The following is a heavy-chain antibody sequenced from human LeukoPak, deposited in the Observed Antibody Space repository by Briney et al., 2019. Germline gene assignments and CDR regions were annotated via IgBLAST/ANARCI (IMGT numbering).Heavy chain of an antibody. V-gene: IGHV3-53*05. CDR2: YSGGST. Sequence: GGSLRLSCAASELTLSSNYMSWIRQAPGRGLEWVSFYSGGSTYYADSVKGRFTISRDNSKNTLYLQMNSLRAEDTAVYYCGYGDYYYWGQGTLVTVSS. CDR1: ELTLSSNY. CDR3: GYGDYYY. D-gene: IGHD4-17*01. J-gene: IGHJ4*02.